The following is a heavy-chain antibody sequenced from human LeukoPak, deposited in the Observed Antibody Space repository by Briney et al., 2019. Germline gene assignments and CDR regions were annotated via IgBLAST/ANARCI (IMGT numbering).Heavy chain of an antibody. CDR2: IRSKVNSYAT. J-gene: IGHJ3*02. Sequence: GGSLKLSCAASGVTFSGSAMHWVRQASGKGLEWVGRIRSKVNSYATAYAASVKCTFTVSRDRSKSTAYLQMNSLKTEDTAIDYCTRWLSDRSGAFDIWGQGTMVTVSS. D-gene: IGHD3-22*01. CDR3: TRWLSDRSGAFDI. CDR1: GVTFSGSA. V-gene: IGHV3-73*01.